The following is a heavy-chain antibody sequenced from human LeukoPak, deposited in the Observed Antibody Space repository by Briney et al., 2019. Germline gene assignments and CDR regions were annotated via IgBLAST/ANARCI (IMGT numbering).Heavy chain of an antibody. V-gene: IGHV3-30*03. J-gene: IGHJ4*02. D-gene: IGHD3-16*01. CDR3: ARGPDLYYFDY. Sequence: GGSLRLSCAASGFTFSSYGMHWVRQAPGKGLEWVAVISYDGSNKYYADSVKGRFTISRDNSKNTLYLQMNSLRAEDTAVYYCARGPDLYYFDYWGQGTLVTVSS. CDR2: ISYDGSNK. CDR1: GFTFSSYG.